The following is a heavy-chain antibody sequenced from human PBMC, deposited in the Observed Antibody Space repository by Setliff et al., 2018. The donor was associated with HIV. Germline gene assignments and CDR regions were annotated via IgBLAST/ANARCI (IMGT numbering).Heavy chain of an antibody. J-gene: IGHJ4*02. D-gene: IGHD6-19*01. V-gene: IGHV4-39*02. CDR3: ARDGGGSGWSLGEFDF. CDR2: VYYSGST. Sequence: SETLSLTCSVSGGSIEFSSYYWGWIRQPPGKGLEWIGSVYYSGSTYYNPSLKSRLTISVDTSKNQVSLSLASVTAADTAVYYCARDGGGSGWSLGEFDFWGQGTLVTVSS. CDR1: GGSIEFSSYY.